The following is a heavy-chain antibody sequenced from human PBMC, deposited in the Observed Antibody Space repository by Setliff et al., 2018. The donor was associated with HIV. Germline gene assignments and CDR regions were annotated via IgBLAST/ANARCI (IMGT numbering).Heavy chain of an antibody. CDR2: IYPIDSDT. CDR3: GRSGKSGELYAY. Sequence: GESLKISCKGSGYRSASYWISWVRQMPGRGLEWMGIIYPIDSDTKYSPSFWGRVTISVDKSTNTAYLHWNSLRPADTAMYYCGRSGKSGELYAYWGQGTQVTVSS. CDR1: GYRSASYW. D-gene: IGHD3-10*01. J-gene: IGHJ4*02. V-gene: IGHV5-51*01.